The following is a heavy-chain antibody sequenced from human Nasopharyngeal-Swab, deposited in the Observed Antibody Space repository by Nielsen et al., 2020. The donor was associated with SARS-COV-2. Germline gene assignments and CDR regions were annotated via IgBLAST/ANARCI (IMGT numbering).Heavy chain of an antibody. CDR2: IIPIFGIA. V-gene: IGHV1-69*04. D-gene: IGHD3-22*01. CDR3: ASQGGGDYYDSRRYYNYVMDV. CDR1: GGTFSSYA. Sequence: SVKVSCKASGGTFSSYAISWVRQAPGQGLEWMGRIIPIFGIANYAQKLQGRVTITADKSTSTAYLELSSLGSEDTAVYYCASQGGGDYYDSRRYYNYVMDVWGQGTTVTVSS. J-gene: IGHJ6*02.